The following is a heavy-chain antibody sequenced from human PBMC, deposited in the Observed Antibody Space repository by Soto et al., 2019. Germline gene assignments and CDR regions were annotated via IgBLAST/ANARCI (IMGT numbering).Heavy chain of an antibody. CDR2: IYYSGST. Sequence: PSATLSLTCTVSGGSISSGGYYWSWIRQHPGKGLEWIGYIYYSGSTYYNPSLKSRVTISVDTSKNQFSLKLSSVTAADTAVYYCARGGGSPYHNHEFDFSGQGTLVTVSS. CDR3: ARGGGSPYHNHEFDF. D-gene: IGHD6-19*01. CDR1: GGSISSGGYY. V-gene: IGHV4-31*03. J-gene: IGHJ4*02.